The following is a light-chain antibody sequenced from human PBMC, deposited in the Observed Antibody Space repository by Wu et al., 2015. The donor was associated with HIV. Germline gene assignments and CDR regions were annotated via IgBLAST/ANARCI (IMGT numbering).Light chain of an antibody. CDR1: QDMSKF. CDR2: DAS. V-gene: IGKV1-33*01. Sequence: DIQMTQSPSSLSASVGDRVTITCQASQDMSKFLNWYQQKPGKAPKLLIYDASSLETGVPSRFSGSGSGTGFIFTISSLQPEDFATYYCQQYAYLPLTFGGGTKVEIK. J-gene: IGKJ4*01. CDR3: QQYAYLPLT.